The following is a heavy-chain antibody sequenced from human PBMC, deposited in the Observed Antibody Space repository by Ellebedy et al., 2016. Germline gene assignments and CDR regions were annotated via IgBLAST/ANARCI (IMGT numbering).Heavy chain of an antibody. CDR3: AKFLGGYTRGGALDI. D-gene: IGHD6-13*01. J-gene: IGHJ3*02. CDR2: VSGSGGST. CDR1: RFTFSGNA. V-gene: IGHV3-23*01. Sequence: GGSLRLXCAASRFTFSGNAMSWVRQAPGKGLEWVSAVSGSGGSTYYADYVKGRFTISRDNSKNTLYLQMNSLRAEDTAAYYCAKFLGGYTRGGALDIWGQGTMVTVSS.